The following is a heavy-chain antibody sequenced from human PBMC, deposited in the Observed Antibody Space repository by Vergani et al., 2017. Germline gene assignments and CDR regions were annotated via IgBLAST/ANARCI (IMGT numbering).Heavy chain of an antibody. Sequence: QVQLVESGGGVVQPGTSLRLSCVVSGFALNRHAMYWVRQAPGKGLEWVVGISFDGSNKYYADSVKGRFTISRDNSKNMLYLQMNSLRAEDTAVYYCARLSYDTTPYLQGGYDCWGQGTLVSVSS. J-gene: IGHJ4*02. CDR2: ISFDGSNK. CDR1: GFALNRHA. CDR3: ARLSYDTTPYLQGGYDC. D-gene: IGHD3-22*01. V-gene: IGHV3-30-3*01.